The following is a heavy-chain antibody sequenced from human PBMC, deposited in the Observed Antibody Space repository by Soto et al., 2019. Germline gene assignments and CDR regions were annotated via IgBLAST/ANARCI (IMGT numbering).Heavy chain of an antibody. V-gene: IGHV2-5*02. CDR3: AHRQRVIRYFDLGYFDY. D-gene: IGHD3-9*01. Sequence: QITLKESGPTLLKPTQTLTLTCTFSGFSFISSGVGVGWIRQPPGKALEWLALVYWDDDKRYNPSLQTRLTITKDNDPSKRQLVLTLTDVDPADTATYYCAHRQRVIRYFDLGYFDYWGQGAPVTVSS. J-gene: IGHJ4*02. CDR2: VYWDDDK. CDR1: GFSFISSGVG.